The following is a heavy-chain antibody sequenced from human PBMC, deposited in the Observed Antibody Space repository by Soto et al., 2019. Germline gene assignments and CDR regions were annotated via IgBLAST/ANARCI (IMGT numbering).Heavy chain of an antibody. CDR2: IIPISDTL. CDR1: GGTFSNDP. J-gene: IGHJ4*02. D-gene: IGHD2-8*01. Sequence: QVQLVQSGAEVKNPGSSVKVSCKASGGTFSNDPISWLRQAPGQGLEWMGGIIPISDTLSDAQKFQGRVTLTADDSTSTAYMELSSLRSEDTALYYCARGGICSSGVCLPYFDLWGQGTLVTVSS. V-gene: IGHV1-69*12. CDR3: ARGGICSSGVCLPYFDL.